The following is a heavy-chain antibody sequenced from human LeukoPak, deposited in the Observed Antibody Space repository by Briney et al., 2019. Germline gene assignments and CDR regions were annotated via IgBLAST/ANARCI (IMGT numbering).Heavy chain of an antibody. CDR3: ARQAITMVRGVIMRYYYYYMDV. D-gene: IGHD3-10*01. Sequence: SETLSLTCTVSGGSISSSSYYWGWIRQPPGKGLEWIGSIYYSGSTYYNPSLKSRVTISVDTSKNQFSLKLSSVTAADTAVYYCARQAITMVRGVIMRYYYYYMDVWGKGTTVTISS. CDR1: GGSISSSSYY. J-gene: IGHJ6*03. CDR2: IYYSGST. V-gene: IGHV4-39*01.